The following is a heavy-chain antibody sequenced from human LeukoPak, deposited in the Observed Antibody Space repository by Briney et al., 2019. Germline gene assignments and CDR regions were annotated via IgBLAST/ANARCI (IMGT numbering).Heavy chain of an antibody. CDR1: GFTFDDYA. CDR2: ISWNSDNI. V-gene: IGHV3-9*01. J-gene: IGHJ4*02. D-gene: IGHD5-18*01. CDR3: ATEFYRNGYNN. Sequence: PGRSLRLSCVASGFTFDDYAMHWVRQVPGKGLEWVSGISWNSDNIGYADSVKGRFTISRDNAKNSLYLQMNSLRPEDTAVYYCATEFYRNGYNNWGQGTQVTVSS.